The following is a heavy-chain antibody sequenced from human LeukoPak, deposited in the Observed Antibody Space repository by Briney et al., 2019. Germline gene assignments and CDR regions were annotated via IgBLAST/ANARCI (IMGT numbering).Heavy chain of an antibody. CDR2: IYTSGST. D-gene: IGHD3-22*01. CDR3: ARDRDYYDSSGYNGAGWFDP. V-gene: IGHV4-61*02. J-gene: IGHJ5*02. CDR1: GGSISSGSYY. Sequence: SETLSLTFTVSGGSISSGSYYWSWIRQPAGKGLEWIGRIYTSGSTNYDPSLKSRVTISVETSKNQFSLKLSSVTAADTAVYYCARDRDYYDSSGYNGAGWFDPWGQGTLVTVFS.